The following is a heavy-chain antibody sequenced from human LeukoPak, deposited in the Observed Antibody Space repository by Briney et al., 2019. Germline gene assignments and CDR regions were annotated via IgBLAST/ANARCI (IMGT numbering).Heavy chain of an antibody. Sequence: GGSLRLSCSASGFTFSSSSMHWVRRAPGKGVVWVSRISSDGTSTNYADSVKGRFIISRDNAKNTLYLQMNSLRAEDTAVYFCARVRSSSWFDYWGQGTLVAVSS. CDR3: ARVRSSSWFDY. V-gene: IGHV3-74*01. D-gene: IGHD6-13*01. CDR2: ISSDGTST. CDR1: GFTFSSSS. J-gene: IGHJ4*02.